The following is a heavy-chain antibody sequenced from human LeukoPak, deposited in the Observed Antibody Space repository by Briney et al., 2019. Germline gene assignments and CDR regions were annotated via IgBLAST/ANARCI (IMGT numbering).Heavy chain of an antibody. Sequence: ASVKVSCKASGYTFTSYDINWVRQATGQGLEWMGWMNPNSGNTGYAQKFQGRVTITRNTSISTAYMELSSLRSEDTAVYYCARVKEGVTMVVTYNWFDPWGQGTLVTVSS. CDR3: ARVKEGVTMVVTYNWFDP. D-gene: IGHD4-23*01. V-gene: IGHV1-8*03. CDR2: MNPNSGNT. CDR1: GYTFTSYD. J-gene: IGHJ5*02.